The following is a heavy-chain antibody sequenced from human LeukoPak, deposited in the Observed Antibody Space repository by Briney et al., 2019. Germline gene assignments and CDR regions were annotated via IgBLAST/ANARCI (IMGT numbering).Heavy chain of an antibody. CDR3: ARVPYYGSTIDY. CDR1: GGSISSSNW. CDR2: IYHSGST. V-gene: IGHV4-4*02. Sequence: SETLSLTCAVSGGSISSSNWWSWVRQPPGKGLEWIGEIYHSGSTNYNPSLKSRVTISVDKSKNQFSLKPSSVTAADTAVYYCARVPYYGSTIDYWGQGTLVTVSS. J-gene: IGHJ4*02. D-gene: IGHD3-10*01.